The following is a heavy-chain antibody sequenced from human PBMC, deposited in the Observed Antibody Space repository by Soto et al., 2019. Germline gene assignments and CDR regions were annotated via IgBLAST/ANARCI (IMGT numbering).Heavy chain of an antibody. CDR3: ARDSYCNSSSDYYVFDY. Sequence: QVQLVESGGGVVQPGRSLRLSCADSGLSFSSYGMHWVRQAPGEGLEWVAAISYDGSNKNYLASVEGRCTISRDNSKNRLYLQMNDLSPEDTAVYYCARDSYCNSSSDYYVFDYWGQRTLVTVFS. D-gene: IGHD3-22*01. J-gene: IGHJ4*02. CDR2: ISYDGSNK. CDR1: GLSFSSYG. V-gene: IGHV3-30*03.